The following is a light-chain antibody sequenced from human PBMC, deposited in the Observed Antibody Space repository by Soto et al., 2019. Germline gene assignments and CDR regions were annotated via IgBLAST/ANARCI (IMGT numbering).Light chain of an antibody. CDR3: MQGTHGSPWT. CDR2: QVS. J-gene: IGKJ1*01. Sequence: DVVVTQSPLFLPVTLGQPASISCSITQSLVYSDGNTYLNWFHKRPGQSPRSLIYQVSKRDSGVPDRFSGSGSGTDFTLKISRVEAEDVGVYYCMQGTHGSPWTCVQGTRVDI. CDR1: QSLVYSDGNTY. V-gene: IGKV2-30*01.